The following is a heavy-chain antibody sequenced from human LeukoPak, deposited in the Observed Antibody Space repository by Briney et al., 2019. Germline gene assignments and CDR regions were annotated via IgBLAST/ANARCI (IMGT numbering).Heavy chain of an antibody. CDR2: INPSGHT. Sequence: SETLSLTCSVSSFSFSIPYYWGWIRQPPGQGLEWIGSINPSGHTYYNGSLKSRVTISVDTSRSQFSLKLSSVTATDTAMYYCARQVATKGEWAFDIWGQGTMVAASS. CDR1: SFSFSIPYY. J-gene: IGHJ3*02. V-gene: IGHV4-38-2*02. D-gene: IGHD5-12*01. CDR3: ARQVATKGEWAFDI.